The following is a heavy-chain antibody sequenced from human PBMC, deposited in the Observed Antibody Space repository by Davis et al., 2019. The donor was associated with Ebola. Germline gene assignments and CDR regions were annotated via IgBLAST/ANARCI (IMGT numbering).Heavy chain of an antibody. Sequence: PGGSLRLSCAASGFTFSSYDMHWVRQATGKGLEWVSAIGTAGDTYYPCSVKGRFTISRENAKNSLYLQMNSLRAEDTAVYYCAREGRDFTYFDYWGQGTLVTVSS. D-gene: IGHD2-21*02. CDR2: IGTAGDT. CDR1: GFTFSSYD. V-gene: IGHV3-13*01. J-gene: IGHJ4*02. CDR3: AREGRDFTYFDY.